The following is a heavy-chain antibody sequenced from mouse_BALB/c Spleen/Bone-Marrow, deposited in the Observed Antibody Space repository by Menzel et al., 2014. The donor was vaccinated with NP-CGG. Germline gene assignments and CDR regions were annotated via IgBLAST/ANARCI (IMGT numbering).Heavy chain of an antibody. CDR2: INPGSGGT. CDR3: ARGITTGYFDY. CDR1: GYAFTNYL. Sequence: VQLQQSGAELVRPGTSVKASCKASGYAFTNYLIEWVKQRPGQGLEWIGVINPGSGGTNYNEKFKGKATLTADKSSSTAYMQLSSLTSDDSAVYFCARGITTGYFDYWGQGTTLTVSS. V-gene: IGHV1-54*01. J-gene: IGHJ2*01. D-gene: IGHD1-1*01.